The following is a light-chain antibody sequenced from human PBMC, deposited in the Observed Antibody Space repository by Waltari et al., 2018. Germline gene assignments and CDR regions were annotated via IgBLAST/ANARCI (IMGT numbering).Light chain of an antibody. CDR2: EVS. J-gene: IGLJ2*01. V-gene: IGLV2-8*01. CDR1: SSDVGGYNY. CDR3: SSYAGNNNVV. Sequence: SCTGTSSDVGGYNYVSWYQQHPGKAPKLIIYEVSKRPSGVPDRFSDSKSDNTASLTVSRLRAEDEADFYCSSYAGNNNVVFGGGTKLTVL.